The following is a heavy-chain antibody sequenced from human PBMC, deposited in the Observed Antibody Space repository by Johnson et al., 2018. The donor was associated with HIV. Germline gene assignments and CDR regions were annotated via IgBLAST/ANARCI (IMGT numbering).Heavy chain of an antibody. CDR1: GIIVTGKF. D-gene: IGHD2-15*01. J-gene: IGHJ3*01. CDR2: ISGSGGST. V-gene: IGHV3-23*04. CDR3: AKDHTSGVVVTIAFDL. Sequence: MLLVESGGGLVQPGGSLRLSCAASGIIVTGKFMSWVRQAPGKGLEWVSAISGSGGSTYYADSVKGRVTISRDNSKNTRYLQMNSLRAEDTAVYYCAKDHTSGVVVTIAFDLWGPVSMVTVAS.